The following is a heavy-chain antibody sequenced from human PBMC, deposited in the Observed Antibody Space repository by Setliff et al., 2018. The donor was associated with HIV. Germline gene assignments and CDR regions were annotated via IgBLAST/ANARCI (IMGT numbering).Heavy chain of an antibody. Sequence: SETLSLTCALYGGSFSDYYWSWIRQPPGMGLEWIGEVNRGRRTNYNSSLKSRVTISIDTSRNQFSLTVSSVTAADTAVYYSAREIPYSYGGRGHPLWGQGTLVTVSS. CDR2: VNRGRRT. D-gene: IGHD3-22*01. CDR1: GGSFSDYY. V-gene: IGHV4-34*01. CDR3: AREIPYSYGGRGHPL. J-gene: IGHJ4*02.